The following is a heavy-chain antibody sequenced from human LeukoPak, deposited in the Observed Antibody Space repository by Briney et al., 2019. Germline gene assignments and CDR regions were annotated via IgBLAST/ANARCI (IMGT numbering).Heavy chain of an antibody. CDR2: ISRSGSTI. J-gene: IGHJ4*02. CDR1: GFTFNNYE. Sequence: GGSLRLSYAASGFTFNNYEMNWVRQAPPKGLEWVSYISRSGSTIYYADSVKGRFTISRDNAKNSLYLQMNSLRGEDTAVYYCARDLAMVHLDYWGQGTLVTVSS. CDR3: ARDLAMVHLDY. D-gene: IGHD5-18*01. V-gene: IGHV3-48*03.